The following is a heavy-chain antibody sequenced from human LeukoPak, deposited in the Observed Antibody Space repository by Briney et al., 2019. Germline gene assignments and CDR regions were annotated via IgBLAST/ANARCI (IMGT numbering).Heavy chain of an antibody. CDR3: ARLIAARLGWFDP. CDR2: IYYSGST. V-gene: IGHV4-31*03. D-gene: IGHD6-6*01. J-gene: IGHJ5*02. Sequence: SETLSLTCTVSGGSISSGGYYWSWIRQHPGKGLEWIGYIYYSGSTYYNPSLKSRVTISVDTSKNQFSLKLSSVTAADTAVYYCARLIAARLGWFDPWGQGTLVTVSS. CDR1: GGSISSGGYY.